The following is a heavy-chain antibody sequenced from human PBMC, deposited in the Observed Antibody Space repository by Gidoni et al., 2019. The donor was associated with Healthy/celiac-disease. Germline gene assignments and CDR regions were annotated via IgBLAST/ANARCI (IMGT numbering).Heavy chain of an antibody. CDR3: AKDPHSSMRRAYAFDI. Sequence: VQLVESGGGVVQPGRSLRLYCAASGFTFSSYGRHWVRQAPGKGREWVAVISYDGSNKYYADAVKGRFTISRDNSKNTLYLQMNSLRAEDTAVYYCAKDPHSSMRRAYAFDIWGQGTMVTVSS. V-gene: IGHV3-30*18. CDR2: ISYDGSNK. D-gene: IGHD6-13*01. J-gene: IGHJ3*02. CDR1: GFTFSSYG.